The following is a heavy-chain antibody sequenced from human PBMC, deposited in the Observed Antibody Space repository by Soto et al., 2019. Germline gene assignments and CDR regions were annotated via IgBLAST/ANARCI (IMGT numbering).Heavy chain of an antibody. J-gene: IGHJ6*02. D-gene: IGHD3-9*01. CDR1: GGTFSSYT. Sequence: QVQLVQSGAEVKKPGSSVKVSCTASGGTFSSYTISWVRQAPGQGLEWMGRIIPILGIANYAQKFQGRVTITADKSTSTAYMELSRLRSEDTAVYYCARAYDILTGSGGYYGMDVWGQGTTVTVSS. CDR3: ARAYDILTGSGGYYGMDV. CDR2: IIPILGIA. V-gene: IGHV1-69*02.